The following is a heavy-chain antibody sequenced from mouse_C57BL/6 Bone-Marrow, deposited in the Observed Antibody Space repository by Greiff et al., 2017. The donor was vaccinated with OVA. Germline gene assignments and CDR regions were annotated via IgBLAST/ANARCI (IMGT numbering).Heavy chain of an antibody. V-gene: IGHV5-4*01. J-gene: IGHJ4*01. CDR3: ARPYYYGSPYYAMDY. CDR1: GFTFSSYA. D-gene: IGHD1-1*01. CDR2: ISDGGSYT. Sequence: EVHLVESGGGLVKPGGSLKLSCAASGFTFSSYAMSWVRQTPEKRLEWVATISDGGSYTYYPDNVKGRFTISRDNAKNNLYLQMSHLKSEDTAMYYCARPYYYGSPYYAMDYWGQGTSVTVSS.